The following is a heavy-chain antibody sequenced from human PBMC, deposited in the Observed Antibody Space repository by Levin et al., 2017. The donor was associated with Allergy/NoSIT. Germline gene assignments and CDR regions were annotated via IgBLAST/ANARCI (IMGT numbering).Heavy chain of an antibody. V-gene: IGHV3-21*01. J-gene: IGHJ4*02. Sequence: GESLKISCAASGFTFSSYSMNWVRQAPGKGLEWVSSISSSSSYIYYADSVKGRFTISRDNAKNSLYLQMNSLRAEDTAVYYCARDITMFGGFDYWGQGTLVTVSS. D-gene: IGHD3-3*01. CDR1: GFTFSSYS. CDR3: ARDITMFGGFDY. CDR2: ISSSSSYI.